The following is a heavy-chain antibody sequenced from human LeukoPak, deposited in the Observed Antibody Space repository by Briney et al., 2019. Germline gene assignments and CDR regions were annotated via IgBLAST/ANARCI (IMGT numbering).Heavy chain of an antibody. D-gene: IGHD3-22*01. Sequence: GGSLRLSCAASGFIFSSYAMSWVRQAPGKGLEWVSAISRSGGRAYHADSVKGRFTISRDNSRNTLFLQMYSLRADDTAVYYCAKDPIRDHYDTIPSYYFDSWGQGTLVTVSS. V-gene: IGHV3-23*01. CDR2: ISRSGGRA. CDR3: AKDPIRDHYDTIPSYYFDS. CDR1: GFIFSSYA. J-gene: IGHJ4*02.